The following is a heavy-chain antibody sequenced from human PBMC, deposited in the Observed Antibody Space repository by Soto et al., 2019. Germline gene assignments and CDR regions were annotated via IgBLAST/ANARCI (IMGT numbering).Heavy chain of an antibody. CDR1: GYTFTSYA. Sequence: GASVKVSCKASGYTFTSYAMHWVRQAPGQRLEWMGWINAGNGNTKYSQKFQGRVTITRDTSASTAYMELSSLRSEDTAVYYCAREVPPNSGDRASGHFDYWGQGTLVTVSS. J-gene: IGHJ4*02. CDR2: INAGNGNT. V-gene: IGHV1-3*01. D-gene: IGHD2-21*02. CDR3: AREVPPNSGDRASGHFDY.